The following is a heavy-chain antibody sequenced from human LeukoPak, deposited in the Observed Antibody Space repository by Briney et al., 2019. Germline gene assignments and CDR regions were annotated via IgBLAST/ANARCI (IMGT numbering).Heavy chain of an antibody. V-gene: IGHV6-1*01. CDR1: GDSVSSKGAA. Sequence: SQTLSLTCAISGDSVSSKGAAWKWIRKSPSRGLERLGRTYYRSKWSSGYAESVESRLTISPDTSKNQFSLQLRSVTPDDTAVYYCARSQTGGTFDFWGQGALVTVSS. CDR3: ARSQTGGTFDF. CDR2: TYYRSKWSS. J-gene: IGHJ4*02. D-gene: IGHD1/OR15-1a*01.